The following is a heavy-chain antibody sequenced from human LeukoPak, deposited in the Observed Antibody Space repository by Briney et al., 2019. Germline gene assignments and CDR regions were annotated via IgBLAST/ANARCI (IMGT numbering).Heavy chain of an antibody. CDR2: MNPNSGNT. J-gene: IGHJ4*02. CDR3: ASVPSSWYPQGNDGHPDY. V-gene: IGHV1-8*01. D-gene: IGHD6-13*01. Sequence: ASVKVSCKASGYTFTSYDINWVRQATGLGLEWMGWMNPNSGNTGYAQKFQGRVTMTRNTSISTAYMELSSLRSEDTAVYYCASVPSSWYPQGNDGHPDYWGQGTLVTVSS. CDR1: GYTFTSYD.